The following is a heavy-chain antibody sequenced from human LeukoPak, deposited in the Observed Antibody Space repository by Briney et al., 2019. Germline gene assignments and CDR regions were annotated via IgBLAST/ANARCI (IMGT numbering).Heavy chain of an antibody. CDR2: INPNSSGT. J-gene: IGHJ4*02. CDR1: GYTFTGYY. Sequence: VASVKLSCKASGYTFTGYYMHWVRQAPGQGLEWMGWINPNSSGTNYAQKFQGRVTMTRDTSISTAYMELSRLRSDDTAVYYCATLTESDSSGYYADYWGQGTLVTVSS. D-gene: IGHD3-22*01. V-gene: IGHV1-2*02. CDR3: ATLTESDSSGYYADY.